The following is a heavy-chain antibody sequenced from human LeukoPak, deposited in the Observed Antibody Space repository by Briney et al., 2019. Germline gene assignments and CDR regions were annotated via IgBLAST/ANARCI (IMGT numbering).Heavy chain of an antibody. CDR2: IYYSGST. D-gene: IGHD3-10*01. CDR1: GYSITSAYY. J-gene: IGHJ6*03. CDR3: ARAFHWFGGFMDV. Sequence: SETLSLTCTVSGYSITSAYYWSWIRQPPGKGLEWIGYIYYSGSTNYNPSLKSRVTISVDTSKNQFSLKLSSVTAADTAVYYCARAFHWFGGFMDVWGKGTTVTISS. V-gene: IGHV4-61*01.